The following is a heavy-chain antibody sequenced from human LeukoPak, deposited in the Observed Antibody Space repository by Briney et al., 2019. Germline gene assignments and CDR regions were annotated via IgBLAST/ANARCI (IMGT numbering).Heavy chain of an antibody. CDR3: ARGGDGDYDY. CDR1: GYTFTTAG. V-gene: IGHV1-18*01. Sequence: ASVKVSCKASGYTFTTAGITWVRQAPGQGLEWLGWVTPYNGRPTSAQRLQGRVTLTTDTSTTTAYMERRGLTSVDTAIYYCARGGDGDYDYWGQGTLVTVSS. CDR2: VTPYNGRP. D-gene: IGHD4-17*01. J-gene: IGHJ4*02.